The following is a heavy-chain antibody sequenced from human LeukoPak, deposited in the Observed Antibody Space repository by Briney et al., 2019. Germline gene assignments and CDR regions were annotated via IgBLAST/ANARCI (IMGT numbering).Heavy chain of an antibody. V-gene: IGHV4-34*01. J-gene: IGHJ6*03. CDR2: INHSGST. CDR1: GGSFSGYY. D-gene: IGHD3-3*01. Sequence: NPSETLSLTCAVYGGSFSGYYWSWIRQPPGKGLEWIGEINHSGSTNHNPPLKSRVTISVDTSKNQFSLKLSSVTAADTAVYYCARAYYDFWSGYNPDYYYMDVWGKGTTVTVSS. CDR3: ARAYYDFWSGYNPDYYYMDV.